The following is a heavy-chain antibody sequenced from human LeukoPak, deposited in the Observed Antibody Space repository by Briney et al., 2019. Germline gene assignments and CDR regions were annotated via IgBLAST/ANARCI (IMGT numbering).Heavy chain of an antibody. J-gene: IGHJ4*02. CDR3: ARRAFSSGYYYFDY. CDR2: IYYSGST. D-gene: IGHD3-22*01. V-gene: IGHV4-59*08. Sequence: SETLSLTCTVSGGSISSYYWSWIRQPPGKGLEWIGYIYYSGSTNYNPSLKSRVTISVDTSKNQFSLKLSSVTAADTAVYYCARRAFSSGYYYFDYWGQGTLVTVSS. CDR1: GGSISSYY.